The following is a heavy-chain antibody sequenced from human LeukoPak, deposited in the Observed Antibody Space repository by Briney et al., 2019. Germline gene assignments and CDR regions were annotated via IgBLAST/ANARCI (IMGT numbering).Heavy chain of an antibody. CDR3: ARGYSGSLFDY. Sequence: GGCLRLSCAASGFTFSSYSMNWVRQAPGKGLEWVSSISSSSSYIYYADSVKGRFTISRDNAKNSLYLQINSLRAEDTAVYYCARGYSGSLFDYWGQGTLVTVSS. J-gene: IGHJ4*02. CDR2: ISSSSSYI. CDR1: GFTFSSYS. D-gene: IGHD1-26*01. V-gene: IGHV3-21*01.